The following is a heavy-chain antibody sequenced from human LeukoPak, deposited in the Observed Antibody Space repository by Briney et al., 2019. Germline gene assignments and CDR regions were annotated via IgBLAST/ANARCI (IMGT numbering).Heavy chain of an antibody. CDR3: ASDYDSPFDF. D-gene: IGHD5-12*01. J-gene: IGHJ4*02. V-gene: IGHV3-33*08. CDR1: GFTFSSYS. CDR2: IRYDGSNK. Sequence: GGSLRLSCAASGFTFSSYSMNWVRQAPGKGLEWVAFIRYDGSNKYYADSVKGRFTISRDNAKNLLYLQMSSLRAEDTAVYYCASDYDSPFDFWGQGTLVTVSS.